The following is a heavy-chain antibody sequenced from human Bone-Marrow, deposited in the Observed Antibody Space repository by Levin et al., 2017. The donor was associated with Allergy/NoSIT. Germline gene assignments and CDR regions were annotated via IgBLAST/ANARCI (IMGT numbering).Heavy chain of an antibody. CDR1: GGSIGSSSYY. Sequence: LRLSCTVSGGSIGSSSYYWGWIRQPPGKGLEWIGSMYYSGSTYYKPSLKSRLTISVDTSKNQFSLKLTSVTAADTAVYYCARRFAASSNWDFDYWGQGTLVTVSS. V-gene: IGHV4-39*01. CDR3: ARRFAASSNWDFDY. J-gene: IGHJ4*02. D-gene: IGHD4-11*01. CDR2: MYYSGST.